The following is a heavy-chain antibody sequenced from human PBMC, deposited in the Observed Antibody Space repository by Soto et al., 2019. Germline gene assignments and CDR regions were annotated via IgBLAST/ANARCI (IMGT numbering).Heavy chain of an antibody. V-gene: IGHV5-51*03. CDR2: IYPGDSDT. D-gene: IGHD4-17*01. CDR3: AGEGWGEVTTRGSAYYYGMDV. Sequence: EVQLVQSGAEVKKPGESLKISCKGSGYSFTSYWIGWVRQMPGKGLEWMGIIYPGDSDTRYSPSFQGQVTISADKSIXXAXLXXGSLHDSDTAMYYCAGEGWGEVTTRGSAYYYGMDVWGQGTTVTVSS. CDR1: GYSFTSYW. J-gene: IGHJ6*02.